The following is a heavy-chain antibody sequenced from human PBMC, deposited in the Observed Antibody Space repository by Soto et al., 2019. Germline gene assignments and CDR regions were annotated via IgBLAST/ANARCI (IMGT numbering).Heavy chain of an antibody. J-gene: IGHJ5*02. Sequence: SETLSLTCAVSGGSISSSSWWSGVRQPPGKGLEWIGEIYHSGSTNYSPSLKSRVTISVDKSKNQFSLKLSSVTAADTAVYYCARPNSGYYDFWSGYYRDNWFDPWGQGTLVTVSS. CDR1: GGSISSSSW. V-gene: IGHV4-4*02. D-gene: IGHD3-3*01. CDR3: ARPNSGYYDFWSGYYRDNWFDP. CDR2: IYHSGST.